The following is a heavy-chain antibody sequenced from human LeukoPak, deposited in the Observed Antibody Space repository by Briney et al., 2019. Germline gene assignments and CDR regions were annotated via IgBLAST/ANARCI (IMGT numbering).Heavy chain of an antibody. Sequence: GSSVKVSCKASGGTFSSYAISWVRQAPGQGLEWMGGFDPEDGETIYAQKFQGRVTMTEDTSTDTAYMELSSLRSEDTAVYYCATARSAGKVYFDYWGQGTLVTVSS. J-gene: IGHJ4*02. CDR1: GGTFSSYA. CDR3: ATARSAGKVYFDY. D-gene: IGHD6-13*01. CDR2: FDPEDGET. V-gene: IGHV1-24*01.